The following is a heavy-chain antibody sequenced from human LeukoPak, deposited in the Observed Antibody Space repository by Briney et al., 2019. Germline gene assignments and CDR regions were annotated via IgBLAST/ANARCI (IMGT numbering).Heavy chain of an antibody. Sequence: GGSLRLSCAASGFTFSIYAMHWVRQAPGKGLEWVAFISSDGSNEYYADTVKGRFTISRDNSKNTLYLQMNSLRDEDTAVYYCARYCGGDCSAPSYNWFDPWGQGTLVTVSS. CDR1: GFTFSIYA. CDR2: ISSDGSNE. D-gene: IGHD2-21*02. CDR3: ARYCGGDCSAPSYNWFDP. J-gene: IGHJ5*02. V-gene: IGHV3-30-3*01.